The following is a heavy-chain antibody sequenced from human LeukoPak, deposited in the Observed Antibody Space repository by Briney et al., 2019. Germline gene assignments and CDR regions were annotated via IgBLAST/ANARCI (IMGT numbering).Heavy chain of an antibody. CDR2: ISSSGSTI. V-gene: IGHV3-48*03. CDR3: ARESSQYSSGWYWAYFDY. CDR1: GFTFSSYE. Sequence: GGSLRLSCAASGFTFSSYEMNWVRQAPGKGLEWVSYISSSGSTIYYADSVKGRFTISRDNAKNSLYLQMNSLRAEDTAVYYCARESSQYSSGWYWAYFDYWGQGTLVTVSS. D-gene: IGHD6-19*01. J-gene: IGHJ4*02.